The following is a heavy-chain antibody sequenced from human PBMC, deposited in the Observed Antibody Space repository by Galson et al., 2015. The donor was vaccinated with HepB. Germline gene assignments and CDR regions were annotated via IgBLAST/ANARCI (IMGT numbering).Heavy chain of an antibody. CDR2: ISGYGEST. CDR3: ARKYDSSGYFDY. V-gene: IGHV3-23*01. Sequence: SLRLSCAASGFTFSSYAMSWVRQAPGKGLEWVSGISGYGESTNYADSVKGRFTFSRDNSKNTLYLQMNSLRAEDTAVYYRARKYDSSGYFDYWGQGTLVTVSS. J-gene: IGHJ4*02. CDR1: GFTFSSYA. D-gene: IGHD3-22*01.